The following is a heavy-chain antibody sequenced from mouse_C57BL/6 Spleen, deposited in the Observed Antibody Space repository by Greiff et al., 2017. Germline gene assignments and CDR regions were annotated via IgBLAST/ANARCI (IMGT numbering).Heavy chain of an antibody. CDR3: ARSRGYDGYYYFDY. J-gene: IGHJ2*01. V-gene: IGHV1-55*01. Sequence: VQLQQPGAELVQPGASVKMSCKASGYTFTSYWITWVKQRPGQGLEWSGDIDPGSGSTNYNEKFKSKATLTVDASSSTAYMQLSSLTSEDSAVYYCARSRGYDGYYYFDYWGQGTTLTVSS. CDR1: GYTFTSYW. D-gene: IGHD2-3*01. CDR2: IDPGSGST.